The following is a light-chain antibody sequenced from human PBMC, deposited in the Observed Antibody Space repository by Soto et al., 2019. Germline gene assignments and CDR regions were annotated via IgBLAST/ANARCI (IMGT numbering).Light chain of an antibody. CDR1: QSISSY. CDR3: QQSYSTPYT. CDR2: AAS. V-gene: IGKV1-39*01. J-gene: IGKJ2*01. Sequence: DIQMTQSPSSLSASVGDRVTITCRASQSISSYLNWYQQKPGKAPKLLIYAASSLQSGVPSRFRGSGSGTDFTLTFRSLQPEDFATYYCQQSYSTPYTFGQGTKLEIK.